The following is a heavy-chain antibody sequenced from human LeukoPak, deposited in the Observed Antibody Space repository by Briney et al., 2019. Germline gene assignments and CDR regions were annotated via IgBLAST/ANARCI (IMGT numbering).Heavy chain of an antibody. J-gene: IGHJ6*03. V-gene: IGHV3-48*01. CDR1: GFTFSSYS. Sequence: GGSLRLSCAASGFTFSSYSMNWVRQAPGKGLEWVSYISSSSSTIYYADSVKGRFTISRDNAKNSLYLQMNSLRAEDTAVYYCARANNNQSKYRPLIIYMDVWGKGTTVTVSS. CDR3: ARANNNQSKYRPLIIYMDV. D-gene: IGHD1-14*01. CDR2: ISSSSSTI.